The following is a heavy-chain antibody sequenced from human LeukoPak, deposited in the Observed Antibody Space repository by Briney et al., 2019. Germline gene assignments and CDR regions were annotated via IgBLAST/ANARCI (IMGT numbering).Heavy chain of an antibody. J-gene: IGHJ4*02. CDR2: ISYDGSNK. Sequence: GGSLRLSCAASGFTFSSYGMHWVRQAPGTGLEWVAVISYDGSNKYYADSVKGRFTISRDNSKNTLYLQMNSLRAEDTAVYYCAKVGQWLVPGDYWGQGTLVTVSS. CDR1: GFTFSSYG. V-gene: IGHV3-30*18. D-gene: IGHD6-19*01. CDR3: AKVGQWLVPGDY.